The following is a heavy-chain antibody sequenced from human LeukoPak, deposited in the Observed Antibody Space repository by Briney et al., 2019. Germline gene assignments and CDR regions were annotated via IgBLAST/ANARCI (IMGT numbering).Heavy chain of an antibody. Sequence: ASVKVSCKASRGTFSNYAIIWVRQAPGQGLEWMGGIIPIFGTTTYAQKFQGRVTITADKSTSTAYMELSSLRSEDTAVYYCARVLGSWTTHKYNWFDPWGQGTLVTVSS. CDR3: ARVLGSWTTHKYNWFDP. CDR2: IIPIFGTT. D-gene: IGHD1-26*01. V-gene: IGHV1-69*06. CDR1: RGTFSNYA. J-gene: IGHJ5*02.